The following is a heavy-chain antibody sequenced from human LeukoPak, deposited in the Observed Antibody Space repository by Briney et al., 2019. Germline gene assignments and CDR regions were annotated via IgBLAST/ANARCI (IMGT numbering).Heavy chain of an antibody. Sequence: GGSLRLSCAASGFTFSSSAMSWVRQAPGKGLEWVSGISASGGNTNYADSVKGRFTISRDNSQNTLYLQMDSLRAEDTAIYYCAKDFYESSGYSFDYWGQGTLVAVSS. J-gene: IGHJ4*02. V-gene: IGHV3-23*01. CDR1: GFTFSSSA. CDR3: AKDFYESSGYSFDY. D-gene: IGHD3-22*01. CDR2: ISASGGNT.